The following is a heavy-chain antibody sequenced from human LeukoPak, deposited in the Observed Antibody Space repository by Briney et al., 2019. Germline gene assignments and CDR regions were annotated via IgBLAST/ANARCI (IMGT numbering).Heavy chain of an antibody. J-gene: IGHJ3*02. CDR2: ISYDGSNK. CDR3: AKDAFDI. CDR1: GFAFSSYG. Sequence: PGGSLRLSCAASGFAFSSYGMHWVRQAPGKGLEWVAVISYDGSNKYYADSVKGRFTISRDNSKNTPYLQMNSLRAEDTAVYYCAKDAFDIWGQGTMVTVSS. V-gene: IGHV3-30*18.